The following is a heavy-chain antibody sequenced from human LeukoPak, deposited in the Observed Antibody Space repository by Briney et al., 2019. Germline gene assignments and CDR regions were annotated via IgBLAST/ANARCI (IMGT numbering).Heavy chain of an antibody. Sequence: ASVKVSCKASGYTFTSYYMHWVRQAPGQGLEWMGIINPSGGSTSYAQKFQGRVTMTRDTSTSTLYMELSSLRSEDTAVYYCATQMAGGAFDIWGQGTMVTVSS. CDR3: ATQMAGGAFDI. CDR2: INPSGGST. CDR1: GYTFTSYY. V-gene: IGHV1-46*01. J-gene: IGHJ3*02. D-gene: IGHD6-19*01.